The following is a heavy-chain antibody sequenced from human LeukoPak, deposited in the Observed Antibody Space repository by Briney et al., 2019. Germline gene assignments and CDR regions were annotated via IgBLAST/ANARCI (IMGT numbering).Heavy chain of an antibody. Sequence: PGGSLRLSCAASGFTFSSYAMSWVRQAPGKGLEWVSGISGRGGSTFYTDSVKGRFTISRDNSKNTLNLQMNSLRAEDTAVYYCAKDRAVVGDYWYFDLWGRGTLVTVSS. CDR3: AKDRAVVGDYWYFDL. J-gene: IGHJ2*01. CDR1: GFTFSSYA. CDR2: ISGRGGST. D-gene: IGHD6-19*01. V-gene: IGHV3-23*01.